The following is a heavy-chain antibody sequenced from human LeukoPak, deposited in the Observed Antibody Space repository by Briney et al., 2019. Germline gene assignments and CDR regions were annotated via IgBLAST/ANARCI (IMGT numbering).Heavy chain of an antibody. J-gene: IGHJ4*02. CDR1: GFTFSRYA. CDR3: ARGARKGDDYGGFFDY. Sequence: GGSLRLSCAASGFTFSRYAFHWVRQAPGKGLEWVAVISNDGSKKDYADSVKGRFTISRDNSKNTLYLQMNSLRAEDTAVYYCARGARKGDDYGGFFDYWGQGTLVTVSS. D-gene: IGHD4-23*01. V-gene: IGHV3-30*04. CDR2: ISNDGSKK.